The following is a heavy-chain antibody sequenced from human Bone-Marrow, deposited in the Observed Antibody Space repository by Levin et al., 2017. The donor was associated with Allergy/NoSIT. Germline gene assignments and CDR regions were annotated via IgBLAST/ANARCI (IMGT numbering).Heavy chain of an antibody. V-gene: IGHV4-61*02. CDR2: IYTSGST. CDR3: AREGGSDCGGDCLPTQDAFDI. CDR1: GGSISSGSYY. D-gene: IGHD2-21*02. Sequence: SETLSLTCTVSGGSISSGSYYWSWIRQPAGKGLEWIGRIYTSGSTNYNPSLNSRVTISVDTSKNQFSLKLSSVTAADTAVYYCAREGGSDCGGDCLPTQDAFDIWGQGTMVTVSS. J-gene: IGHJ3*02.